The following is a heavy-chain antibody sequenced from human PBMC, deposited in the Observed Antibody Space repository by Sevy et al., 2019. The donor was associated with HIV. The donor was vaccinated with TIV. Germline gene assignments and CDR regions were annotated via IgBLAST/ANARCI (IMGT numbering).Heavy chain of an antibody. D-gene: IGHD3-22*01. Sequence: GESLKISCKGHGYSFTSHWIGWVRQMPGKGLDLMGIIFPGDSETRYSPSFQGEVTISADKSISTAFLQWSSLKASDTAIYYCARSRSGYFDSSGYYINWGQGTLVTVSS. V-gene: IGHV5-51*01. CDR1: GYSFTSHW. CDR2: IFPGDSET. J-gene: IGHJ4*02. CDR3: ARSRSGYFDSSGYYIN.